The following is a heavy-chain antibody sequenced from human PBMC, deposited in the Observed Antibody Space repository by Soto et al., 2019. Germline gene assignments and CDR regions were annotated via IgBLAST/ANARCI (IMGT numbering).Heavy chain of an antibody. D-gene: IGHD6-13*01. Sequence: QVQLQESGPGLVKPSETLSLTCSVSGVSTSSHYWSWIRQPPGQGPEWIGCIYYRGTTNYNASLTCPATISRNPSKNTFSLKLASGTTADTALYYCARGGSRPSHDHEFDDWGQGILVTVSS. CDR3: ARGGSRPSHDHEFDD. J-gene: IGHJ4*02. CDR1: GVSTSSHY. V-gene: IGHV4-59*11. CDR2: IYYRGTT.